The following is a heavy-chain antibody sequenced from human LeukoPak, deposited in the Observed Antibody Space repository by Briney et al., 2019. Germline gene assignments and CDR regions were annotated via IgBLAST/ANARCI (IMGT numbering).Heavy chain of an antibody. CDR3: ARNYYGSGGFWFDP. D-gene: IGHD3-10*01. V-gene: IGHV4-39*07. Sequence: TSETLSLTCTVSGGPISSTSYYWGWIRQPPGKGLEWIGSIYYSGSTDYNPSLKSRVTISVDTSKNQFSLKLSSVTAADTAVYYCARNYYGSGGFWFDPWGQGTLVTVSS. J-gene: IGHJ5*02. CDR2: IYYSGST. CDR1: GGPISSTSYY.